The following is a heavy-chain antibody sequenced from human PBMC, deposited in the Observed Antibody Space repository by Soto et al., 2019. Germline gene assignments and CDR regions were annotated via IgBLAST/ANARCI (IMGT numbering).Heavy chain of an antibody. CDR1: GYSFTDYH. CDR3: ARGDSTDCSNGVCSFFYNHEMDV. CDR2: INPKSGGT. Sequence: DSVKVSCKASGYSFTDYHIHWVRQAPGQGLEWLGRINPKSGGTSTAQKFQGWVTMTTDTSISTASMELTRLTSDDTAIYYCARGDSTDCSNGVCSFFYNHEMDVWG. D-gene: IGHD2-8*01. V-gene: IGHV1-2*04. J-gene: IGHJ6*02.